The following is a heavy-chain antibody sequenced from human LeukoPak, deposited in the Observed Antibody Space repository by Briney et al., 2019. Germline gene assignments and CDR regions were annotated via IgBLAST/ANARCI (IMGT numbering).Heavy chain of an antibody. CDR1: DGSFNDYW. V-gene: IGHV4-34*01. J-gene: IGHJ4*02. CDR3: ARVRVATRGQNYLDY. CDR2: IHHSGVT. D-gene: IGHD1/OR15-1a*01. Sequence: PSETLSLTCAVYDGSFNDYWWSWIRQSSGKGLEWIGEIHHSGVTNYNPTFRSRIIMSLDTSVNLFSLKLSSVTAADTAVYYCARVRVATRGQNYLDYWGQGTLVTVSS.